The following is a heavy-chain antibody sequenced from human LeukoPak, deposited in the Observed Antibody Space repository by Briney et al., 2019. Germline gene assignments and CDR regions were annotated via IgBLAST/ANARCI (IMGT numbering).Heavy chain of an antibody. Sequence: SRTLSLTCAISGDSVSNNSAAWNWIRQSPSRALEWLGSTYYRSKWYNDCVVSVKSRITINPDTSKNQFSLQLNSVTPEDTAVYYCARAKRSGYREFGGFDYWGQGTLVTVSS. V-gene: IGHV6-1*01. D-gene: IGHD3-3*01. CDR1: GDSVSNNSAA. J-gene: IGHJ4*02. CDR3: ARAKRSGYREFGGFDY. CDR2: TYYRSKWYN.